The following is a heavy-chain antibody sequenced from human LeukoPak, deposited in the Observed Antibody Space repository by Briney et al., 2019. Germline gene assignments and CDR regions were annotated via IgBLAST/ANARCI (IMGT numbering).Heavy chain of an antibody. Sequence: PSQTLSLTCTVSGGSISSGSYYWSWIRQPPGKGLEWIGYIYYSGSTNYNPSLKSRVTISVDTSKNQFSLKLSSVTAADTAVYYCARAVAERSGLLYYYYYMDVWGKGTTVTVSS. J-gene: IGHJ6*03. CDR2: IYYSGST. CDR3: ARAVAERSGLLYYYYYMDV. CDR1: GGSISSGSYY. D-gene: IGHD3-3*01. V-gene: IGHV4-61*01.